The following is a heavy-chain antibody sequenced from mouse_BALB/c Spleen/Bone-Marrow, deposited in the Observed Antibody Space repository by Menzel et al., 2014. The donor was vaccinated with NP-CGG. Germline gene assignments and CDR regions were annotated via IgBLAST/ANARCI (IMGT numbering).Heavy chain of an antibody. Sequence: VKVVESGGGLVQPGGSLKLSCAASGFDFXRYWMSWVRQAPGKGLEWIGEINPDSRTINYSPSLKDKFIISRDNAKNTLYLRLNKVRSEDTALYYCARPDYYGYLNYWGQGTTLTVSS. CDR2: INPDSRTI. J-gene: IGHJ2*01. V-gene: IGHV4-1*02. D-gene: IGHD1-1*01. CDR3: ARPDYYGYLNY. CDR1: GFDFXRYW.